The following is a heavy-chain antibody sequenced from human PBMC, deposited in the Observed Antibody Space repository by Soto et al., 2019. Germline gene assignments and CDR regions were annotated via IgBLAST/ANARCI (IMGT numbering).Heavy chain of an antibody. V-gene: IGHV4-4*02. Sequence: PSETLSLTCAVSGGSISSSNWWSWVRQPPGKGLEWIGEIYHSGSTNYNPSLKSRVTISVDKSKNQFSLKLSSVTAADTAVYYSATMGTPATGLYYFDNWGQGTLVTVSS. CDR2: IYHSGST. CDR3: ATMGTPATGLYYFDN. D-gene: IGHD1-7*01. J-gene: IGHJ4*02. CDR1: GGSISSSNW.